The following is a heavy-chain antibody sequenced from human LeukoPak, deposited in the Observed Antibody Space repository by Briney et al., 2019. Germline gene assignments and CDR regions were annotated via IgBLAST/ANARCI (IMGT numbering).Heavy chain of an antibody. CDR3: ARDDSRGWYHAFDI. CDR2: IYYSGST. CDR1: GGSISSGGYY. Sequence: SETLSLTCTVSGGSISSGGYYWSWIRQHPGKGLEWIGYIYYSGSTYYNPSLKSRVTISVDTSKNQFSLKLSSVTAADTAVYYCARDDSRGWYHAFDIWGQGTMVTVSS. V-gene: IGHV4-31*03. D-gene: IGHD6-19*01. J-gene: IGHJ3*02.